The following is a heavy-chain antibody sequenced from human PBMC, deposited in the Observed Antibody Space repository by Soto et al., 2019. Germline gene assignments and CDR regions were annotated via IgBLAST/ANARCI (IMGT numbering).Heavy chain of an antibody. J-gene: IGHJ4*02. CDR2: IYPDDSDT. CDR1: GYRFTSYW. D-gene: IGHD6-19*01. V-gene: IGHV5-51*01. CDR3: ARRNGYSRGWEGDY. Sequence: PGESLKISCEGSGYRFTSYWIGWVRQMPRKVLEWMGIIYPDDSDTRYSPSFQGQVTISADKSISTAYLQGSSLKASDTAMYYCARRNGYSRGWEGDYWGQGTLVTVSS.